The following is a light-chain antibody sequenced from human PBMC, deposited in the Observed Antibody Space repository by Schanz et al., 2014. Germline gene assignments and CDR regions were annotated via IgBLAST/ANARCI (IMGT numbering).Light chain of an antibody. CDR3: QQRSTGAT. J-gene: IGKJ4*01. CDR1: QSVSSN. Sequence: EIVMTQSPATLSVSPGERATLSCRASQSVSSNLAWYQQKPGQAPRLLIYGASTRATGIPARVSGSGSGTDFTLTISSLEPEDFAVYYCQQRSTGATFGGGTKVEIK. V-gene: IGKV3-15*01. CDR2: GAS.